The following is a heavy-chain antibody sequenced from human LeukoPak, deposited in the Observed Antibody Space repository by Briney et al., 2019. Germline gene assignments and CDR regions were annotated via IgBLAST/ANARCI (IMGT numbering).Heavy chain of an antibody. V-gene: IGHV4-34*01. D-gene: IGHD6-25*01. CDR2: INDGESS. CDR1: GGSFSGYY. CDR3: ARETAAAGSFIAIHDY. J-gene: IGHJ4*02. Sequence: SETLSLTCAVYGGSFSGYYWSWIRQSSGKGLEWIGEINDGESSNYNPSLKNRVVLSVDTSKNQFSLKLNSVTAADTGMYYCARETAAAGSFIAIHDYWGQGTLVTVSS.